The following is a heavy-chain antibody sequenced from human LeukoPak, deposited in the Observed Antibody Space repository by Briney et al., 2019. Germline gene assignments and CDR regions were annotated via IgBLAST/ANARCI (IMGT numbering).Heavy chain of an antibody. V-gene: IGHV3-23*01. D-gene: IGHD4-17*01. CDR3: AKDGYGDHSVFFDY. Sequence: QSGGSLRLSCAASGFTFSSYAMSWVRQAPGKGLEWVSAISGSGGSTYYADSVKGRFTISRDNSKNTLYLQMNSLRAEDTAVYYCAKDGYGDHSVFFDYWGQGTLVTVSS. CDR1: GFTFSSYA. CDR2: ISGSGGST. J-gene: IGHJ4*02.